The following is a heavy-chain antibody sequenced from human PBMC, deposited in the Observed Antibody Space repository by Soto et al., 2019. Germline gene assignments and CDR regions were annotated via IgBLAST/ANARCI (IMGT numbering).Heavy chain of an antibody. CDR1: GYSISSGYY. CDR2: IYHSGST. V-gene: IGHV4-38-2*02. CDR3: AREKPLYSSSWRLGYHWFDP. D-gene: IGHD6-13*01. Sequence: PSETLSLTCAVSGYSISSGYYWGWIRQPPGKGLEWIGSIYHSGSTYYNPSLKSRVTISVDTSKNQFSLKLSSVTAADTAVYYCAREKPLYSSSWRLGYHWFDPWGQWTLVTVSS. J-gene: IGHJ5*02.